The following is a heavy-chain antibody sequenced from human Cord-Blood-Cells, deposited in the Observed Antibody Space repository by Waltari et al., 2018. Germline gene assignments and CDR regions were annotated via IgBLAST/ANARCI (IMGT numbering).Heavy chain of an antibody. D-gene: IGHD5-12*01. CDR2: IYYSGRT. J-gene: IGHJ4*02. CDR1: GGSFSSSSYY. CDR3: ARRGDEGVATYYFDY. Sequence: QLQLQESGPGLVKPSETLSLTCTVSGGSFSSSSYYWGWIRQPPGRGRECIGSIYYSGRTYSNPSLKGRVTMSVDTSKNQFSLRRNSVTAADTAVYYCARRGDEGVATYYFDYWGQGTLVTVSS. V-gene: IGHV4-39*01.